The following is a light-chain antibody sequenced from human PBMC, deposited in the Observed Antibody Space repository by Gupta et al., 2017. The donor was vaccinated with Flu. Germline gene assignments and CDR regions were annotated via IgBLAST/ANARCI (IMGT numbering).Light chain of an antibody. CDR3: VQYLGSGFWV. CDR1: SDSVNPTYY. Sequence: QTVVAHDPSFPLSPRWTVTLTSGLSSDSVNPTYYPRWYQQTAGQATRTLIYNTNRRSAGVTRRFSGTILGSKAALTIAGAQAEDESDYYCVQYLGSGFWVFGGGTKVTVL. V-gene: IGLV8-61*01. CDR2: NTN. J-gene: IGLJ3*02.